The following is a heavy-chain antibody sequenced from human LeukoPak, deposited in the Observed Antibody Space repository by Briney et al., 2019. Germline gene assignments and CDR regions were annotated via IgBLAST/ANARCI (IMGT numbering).Heavy chain of an antibody. CDR3: ARFKRADGWSYFDY. V-gene: IGHV4-59*01. D-gene: IGHD6-19*01. CDR1: GGSLGSNY. CDR2: VFYSGST. J-gene: IGHJ4*02. Sequence: SETLSLTCTISGGSLGSNYWSWIRQPAGKGLEWIGYVFYSGSTSYNPSLKSRVTISVDTSKNQFSLKLTSVTAADTAVYYCARFKRADGWSYFDYWGQGTLVTVSS.